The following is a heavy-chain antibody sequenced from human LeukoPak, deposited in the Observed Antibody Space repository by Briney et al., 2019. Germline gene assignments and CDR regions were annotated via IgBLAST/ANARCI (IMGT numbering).Heavy chain of an antibody. CDR3: AKDVERLDYFDY. V-gene: IGHV3-30*18. D-gene: IGHD3-9*01. J-gene: IGHJ4*02. CDR1: GFTFSDYG. Sequence: GGSLRLSCAASGFTFSDYGMHWVRQAPGKGLEWVAVMSYEGTNKYYADSVKGRFTISRDNSKNTLYLQMNSLRAEDTAVYYCAKDVERLDYFDYCGQGTLVTVSS. CDR2: MSYEGTNK.